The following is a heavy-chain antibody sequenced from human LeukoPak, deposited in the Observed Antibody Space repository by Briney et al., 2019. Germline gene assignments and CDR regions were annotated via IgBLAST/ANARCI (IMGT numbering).Heavy chain of an antibody. CDR1: GGSISSGGYY. Sequence: PSQTLSLTCTVSGGSISSGGYYWSWIRQPPGKGLEWIGYIYHSGSTYYNPSLKSRVTISVDRSKNQFSLKLSSVTAADTAVYYCARDMTGAPPGAFDIWGQGTMVTVSS. V-gene: IGHV4-30-2*01. D-gene: IGHD3-9*01. CDR3: ARDMTGAPPGAFDI. CDR2: IYHSGST. J-gene: IGHJ3*02.